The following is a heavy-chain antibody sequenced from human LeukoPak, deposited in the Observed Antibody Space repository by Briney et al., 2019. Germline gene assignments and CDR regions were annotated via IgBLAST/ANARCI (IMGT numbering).Heavy chain of an antibody. D-gene: IGHD1-26*01. CDR3: ASLSWELLDWFDP. V-gene: IGHV1-2*02. CDR2: INPNSGGT. J-gene: IGHJ5*02. CDR1: GYTFTIYG. Sequence: AASVTVSCKASGYTFTIYGISWVRQAPGQGLEWMGWINPNSGGTNYAQKFQGRVTMTRDTSISTAYMELSRLRSDDTAVYYCASLSWELLDWFDPWGQGTLVTVSS.